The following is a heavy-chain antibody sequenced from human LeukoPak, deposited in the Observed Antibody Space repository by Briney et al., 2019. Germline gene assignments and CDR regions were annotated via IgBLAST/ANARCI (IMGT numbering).Heavy chain of an antibody. J-gene: IGHJ4*02. CDR2: IKQDGSEK. CDR1: GFTFSSYW. Sequence: PGGSLRLSCAPSGFTFSSYWMSWVRQAPGKGLEWVANIKQDGSEKYYVDSVKGRFTISRDNAKNSLYLQMNSLRAEDTAVYYCARDEYSSSSPFDYWGQGTLVTVSS. V-gene: IGHV3-7*01. CDR3: ARDEYSSSSPFDY. D-gene: IGHD6-6*01.